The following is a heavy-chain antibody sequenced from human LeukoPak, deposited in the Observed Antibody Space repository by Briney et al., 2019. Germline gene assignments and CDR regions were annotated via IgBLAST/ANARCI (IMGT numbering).Heavy chain of an antibody. D-gene: IGHD7-27*01. CDR2: INSDGGSR. J-gene: IGHJ4*02. CDR3: ARDMGNY. Sequence: GGSLRLSCAASRLTFNSSWMHWVRHAPGKWLVWVSRINSDGGSRRYAESVKGRFTISRDNAKNTLYLQMDSLRGEDTAVYYCARDMGNYWGQGTLVTVSS. CDR1: RLTFNSSW. V-gene: IGHV3-74*01.